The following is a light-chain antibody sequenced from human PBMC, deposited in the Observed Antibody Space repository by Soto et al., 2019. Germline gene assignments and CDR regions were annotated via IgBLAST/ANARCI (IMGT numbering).Light chain of an antibody. CDR2: DAS. CDR3: QQYNSYSLYT. V-gene: IGKV1-5*01. CDR1: QSISSW. J-gene: IGKJ2*01. Sequence: DIQMTQSPSTLSASVGDRVTITCRASQSISSWLAWYQQKPGKAPKLLIYDASSLESGVPSRFSGSGSGTEFTLPISSLQSYDFATYYCQQYNSYSLYTFGQGPKLEIK.